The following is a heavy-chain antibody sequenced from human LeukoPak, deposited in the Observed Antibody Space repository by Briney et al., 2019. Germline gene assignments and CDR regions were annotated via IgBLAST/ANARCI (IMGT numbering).Heavy chain of an antibody. Sequence: PGGSLRLSCAASGFTFSTYGMHWVRQAPGKGLEWVAFIRYNGNNKYYADSVKGRFTISRDNSKNTLYLQMSSLRVEDTAVYYCAKDPSVYYGDYIIRWGQGTLVLVSS. CDR1: GFTFSTYG. J-gene: IGHJ4*02. D-gene: IGHD4-17*01. V-gene: IGHV3-30*02. CDR3: AKDPSVYYGDYIIR. CDR2: IRYNGNNK.